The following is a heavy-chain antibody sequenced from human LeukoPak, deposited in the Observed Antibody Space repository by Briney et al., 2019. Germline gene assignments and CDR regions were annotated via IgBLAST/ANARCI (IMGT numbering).Heavy chain of an antibody. CDR1: GFTFSNYE. CDR2: ISSSSSTI. CDR3: ARGVLDY. D-gene: IGHD3-3*01. V-gene: IGHV3-48*03. Sequence: GGSLRLSCAASGFTFSNYEMNWARQAPGKGLEWVSYISSSSSTIYYTDSVKGRFTISRDNAKNSLYLQMNSLRAEDTAVYYCARGVLDYWGQGTLVTVSS. J-gene: IGHJ4*02.